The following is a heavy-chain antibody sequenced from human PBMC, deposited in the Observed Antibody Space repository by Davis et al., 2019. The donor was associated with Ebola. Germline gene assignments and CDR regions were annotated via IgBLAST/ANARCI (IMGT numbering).Heavy chain of an antibody. CDR2: IYYSGST. CDR3: ARGPELPGHSTSWNTYYAMDV. CDR1: GGSFSGYY. V-gene: IGHV4-34*01. D-gene: IGHD6-13*01. J-gene: IGHJ6*02. Sequence: SETLSLTCAVYGGSFSGYYWSWIRQPPGKGLEWIGSIYYSGSTYYNPSLKSRLSISVDTSSNQISLTLSSVTAADTAVYFCARGPELPGHSTSWNTYYAMDVWGQGTTVTVSS.